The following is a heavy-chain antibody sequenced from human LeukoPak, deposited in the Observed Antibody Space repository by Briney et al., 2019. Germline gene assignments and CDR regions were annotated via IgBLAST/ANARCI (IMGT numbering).Heavy chain of an antibody. Sequence: GGSLRLSWAASGFTFSSYSMNWVRQAPGKGLEWVSSISSSSSYIYYADSVKGRFTISRDNAKNSLYLQMNSLRAEDTAVYYCARVGRYYDSSGYYQTWGQGTLVTVSS. J-gene: IGHJ5*02. CDR3: ARVGRYYDSSGYYQT. CDR2: ISSSSSYI. CDR1: GFTFSSYS. V-gene: IGHV3-21*01. D-gene: IGHD3-22*01.